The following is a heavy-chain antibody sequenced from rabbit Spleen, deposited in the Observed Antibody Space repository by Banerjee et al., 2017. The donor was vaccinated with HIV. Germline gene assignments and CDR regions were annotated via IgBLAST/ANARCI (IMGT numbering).Heavy chain of an antibody. J-gene: IGHJ4*01. CDR1: GFSFNNNYY. V-gene: IGHV1S45*01. D-gene: IGHD1-1*01. CDR3: ARGDPYYRTNL. CDR2: IYGGVIGST. Sequence: QEQLEESGGGLVQPEGSLTLTCTASGFSFNNNYYMCWVRQAPGKGLECIACIYGGVIGSTYYATWAKGRFTISKTSSTTVTLQMTSLTAADTATYFCARGDPYYRTNLWGPGTLVTVS.